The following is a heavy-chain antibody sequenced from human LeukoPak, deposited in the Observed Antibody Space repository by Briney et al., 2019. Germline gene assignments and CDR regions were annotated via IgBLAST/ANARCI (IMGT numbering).Heavy chain of an antibody. Sequence: SETLSLTCAVSGASLISPYWLTWVRQPPGKGLEWVGEIYHDGNTNYNPSLKSRLSVSLDKSRNQFSLKLSFVTAADTAVYYCVRTPRDWGQGILVTVSS. CDR2: IYHDGNT. J-gene: IGHJ4*02. CDR1: GASLISPYW. D-gene: IGHD2-21*01. V-gene: IGHV4-4*02. CDR3: VRTPRD.